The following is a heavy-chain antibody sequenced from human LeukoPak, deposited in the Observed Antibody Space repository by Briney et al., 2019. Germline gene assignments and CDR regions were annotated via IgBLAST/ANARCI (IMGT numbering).Heavy chain of an antibody. V-gene: IGHV3-21*01. D-gene: IGHD1-26*01. CDR1: EFTFRSYS. J-gene: IGHJ4*02. Sequence: GGSLRLSCAGSEFTFRSYSMHWVRQAPGKGLEWVSSISGSSDDIYYADSVKGRFTISRDNSKNSLYLQMKRLRAEDTALYYCARRGYHDYSGFDYWGQGTLVTVSS. CDR3: ARRGYHDYSGFDY. CDR2: ISGSSDDI.